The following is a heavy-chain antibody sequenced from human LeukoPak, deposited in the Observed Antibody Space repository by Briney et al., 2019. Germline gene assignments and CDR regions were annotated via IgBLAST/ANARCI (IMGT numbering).Heavy chain of an antibody. V-gene: IGHV3-11*04. CDR3: ARGLNSGYDYWDWFDP. J-gene: IGHJ5*02. CDR2: ISSSGSTI. D-gene: IGHD5-12*01. CDR1: GFTFSDYY. Sequence: GGSLRLSCAASGFTFSDYYMSWIRQAPGKGLEWVSYISSSGSTIYYADSVKGRFTISRDNAKNSLYLQMNSLRAEDTAVYYCARGLNSGYDYWDWFDPWGQGTLVTVSS.